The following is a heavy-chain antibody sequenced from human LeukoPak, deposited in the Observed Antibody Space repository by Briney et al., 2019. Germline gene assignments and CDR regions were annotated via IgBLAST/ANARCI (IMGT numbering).Heavy chain of an antibody. Sequence: PGGSLRLSCAASGFTFSAYGMHRLRQAPGKGLEWVAVIPYDSSNKYYTDSVQGRFTISRDNSKNTLYLQMNSLRADDTAVYYCAKNRIPTSITPDSWGQGTLVTVSS. CDR3: AKNRIPTSITPDS. V-gene: IGHV3-30*18. D-gene: IGHD2-2*02. CDR2: IPYDSSNK. CDR1: GFTFSAYG. J-gene: IGHJ5*01.